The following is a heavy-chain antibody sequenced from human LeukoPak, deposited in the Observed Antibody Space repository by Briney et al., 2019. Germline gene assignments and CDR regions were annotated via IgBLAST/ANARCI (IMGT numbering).Heavy chain of an antibody. CDR1: GFTYSSYA. J-gene: IGHJ3*02. CDR3: AKGDGYSHAFDI. Sequence: GGSLRLSCAASGFTYSSYAMSWVRQAPGKGLEWVSAISGSGDSTYYTDSVKGRFTISRDNSENTLYLQMNSLRGEDTAVYYCAKGDGYSHAFDIWGQGTMVTVSS. D-gene: IGHD5-24*01. V-gene: IGHV3-23*01. CDR2: ISGSGDST.